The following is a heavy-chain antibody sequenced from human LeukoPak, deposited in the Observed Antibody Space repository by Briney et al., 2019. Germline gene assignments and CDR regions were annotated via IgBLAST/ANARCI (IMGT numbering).Heavy chain of an antibody. CDR1: GGSFSGYY. CDR2: INHSGST. D-gene: IGHD3-9*01. Sequence: SETLSLTCAVYGGSFSGYYWSWIRQPPGKGLEWIGEINHSGSTNYNPSLKSRVTISVDTSKNQFSLKLSSVTAADTAVYYCARFYDKIYYYYGMDVWGQGATVTVSS. V-gene: IGHV4-34*01. CDR3: ARFYDKIYYYYGMDV. J-gene: IGHJ6*02.